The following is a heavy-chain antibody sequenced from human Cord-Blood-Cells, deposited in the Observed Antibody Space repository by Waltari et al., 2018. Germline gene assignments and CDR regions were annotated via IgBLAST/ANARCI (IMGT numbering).Heavy chain of an antibody. CDR3: ARAPAITGTTSPFDY. CDR2: IKQDGSEK. J-gene: IGHJ4*02. D-gene: IGHD1-20*01. V-gene: IGHV3-7*01. Sequence: EVQLVESGGGLVQPGGSLRLSCAASGFTFSSYWMSWVRQAPGKGLEWVANIKQDGSEKYYVDSVKGRFTIARDNAKNSLYLQMNSLRAEDTAVYYGARAPAITGTTSPFDYWGQGTLVTVSS. CDR1: GFTFSSYW.